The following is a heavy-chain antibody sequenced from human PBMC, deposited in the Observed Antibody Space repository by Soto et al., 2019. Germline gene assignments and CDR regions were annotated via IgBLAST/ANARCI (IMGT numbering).Heavy chain of an antibody. Sequence: GGSLRLSCAASGFTFSSYLIHWVRQGPGKGLEWVAVIWYDGSNKYYADSVKGRFTISRDNSKNTLYLQMNSLRTEDTAVYYCSSPQGIRRYLPIVYWCPATLVTVSS. CDR3: SSPQGIRRYLPIVY. J-gene: IGHJ4*02. V-gene: IGHV3-33*01. CDR2: IWYDGSNK. CDR1: GFTFSSYL. D-gene: IGHD3-16*02.